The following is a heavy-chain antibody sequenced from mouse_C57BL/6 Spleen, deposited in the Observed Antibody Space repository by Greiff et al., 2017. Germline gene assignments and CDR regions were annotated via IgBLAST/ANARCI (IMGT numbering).Heavy chain of an antibody. J-gene: IGHJ3*01. CDR1: GYAFSSSW. D-gene: IGHD2-3*01. Sequence: QVQLQQSGPELVKPGASVKFSCKASGYAFSSSWMHWVKQRPGKGLEWIGRIYPGDGDTNYNGKFKGKATLTADKSSSTAYMQLSSLTSEDSAVYFCARDGYYVAYWGQGTLVTVSA. CDR3: ARDGYYVAY. CDR2: IYPGDGDT. V-gene: IGHV1-82*01.